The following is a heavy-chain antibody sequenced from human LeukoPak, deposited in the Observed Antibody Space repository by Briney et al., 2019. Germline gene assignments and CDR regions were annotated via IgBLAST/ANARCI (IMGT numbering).Heavy chain of an antibody. CDR3: AKDGGNWNDYLDY. CDR2: ISAESDYI. V-gene: IGHV3-43*02. D-gene: IGHD1-1*01. Sequence: GGSLRLSCVASGFTFDDFAMHWVRHVPGKGLEWVSLISAESDYIYYAESVRGRFTISRDNSKNSLYLEMNSLKTEDTALYYCAKDGGNWNDYLDYWGQGTLVTVSS. CDR1: GFTFDDFA. J-gene: IGHJ4*02.